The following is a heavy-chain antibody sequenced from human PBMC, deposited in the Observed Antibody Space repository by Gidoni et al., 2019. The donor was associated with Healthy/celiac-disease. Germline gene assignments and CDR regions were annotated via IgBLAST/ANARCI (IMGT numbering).Heavy chain of an antibody. J-gene: IGHJ4*02. Sequence: QVQLVASGGGVVQPGRSLRLSCAASGFTFSSYGMHWVRQAPGKGLEWVAVISYDGRNKYYADSVKGRCTSSRDNSKNTLYLQRNSRRAEDTAVDYCAREEYSYGYGYWGQGTLVTVSS. V-gene: IGHV3-30*01. D-gene: IGHD5-18*01. CDR1: GFTFSSYG. CDR2: ISYDGRNK. CDR3: AREEYSYGYGY.